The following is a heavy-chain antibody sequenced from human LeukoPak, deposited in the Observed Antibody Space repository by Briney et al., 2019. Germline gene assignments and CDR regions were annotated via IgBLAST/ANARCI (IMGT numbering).Heavy chain of an antibody. CDR2: ISPNSGGT. Sequence: ASVRVSCKASGYTFSDYYILWVRQAPGQGFEWVGVISPNSGGTNYAQKFQGRVTMTRDTSISTAYMELSRLRSDDTAVYYCARGRGRDSGSWYDNWGQGTLVTVSS. D-gene: IGHD6-13*01. J-gene: IGHJ4*02. CDR1: GYTFSDYY. CDR3: ARGRGRDSGSWYDN. V-gene: IGHV1-2*02.